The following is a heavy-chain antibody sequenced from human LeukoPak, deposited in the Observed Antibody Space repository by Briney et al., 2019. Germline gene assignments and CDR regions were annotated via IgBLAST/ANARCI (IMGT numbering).Heavy chain of an antibody. V-gene: IGHV3-21*01. CDR2: ISSSSSYI. CDR3: ARDSSWSMTDQYYFDY. D-gene: IGHD6-13*01. J-gene: IGHJ4*02. Sequence: GGSLRFSCAASGFTFSSYRMNWVRQAPGKGLESDSSISSSSSYIYYADSVKGRFTISRDNAKNSLYLQMNSLRVEDTAVYYCARDSSWSMTDQYYFDYWGQGTLVTVSS. CDR1: GFTFSSYR.